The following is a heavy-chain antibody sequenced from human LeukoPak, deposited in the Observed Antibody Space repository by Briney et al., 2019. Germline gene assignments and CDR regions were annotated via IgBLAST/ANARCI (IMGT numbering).Heavy chain of an antibody. CDR3: ASRGGYHYY. CDR1: GGSISSYY. Sequence: PSETLSLTCTVSGGSISSYYWSWIRQPPGKGLEWIGYIYYSGSTNYNPSLKSRVTISVDTSKNQFSLKLSSVTAADTAVYYCASRGGYHYYWGQGTLVTVSS. V-gene: IGHV4-59*12. CDR2: IYYSGST. D-gene: IGHD3-22*01. J-gene: IGHJ4*02.